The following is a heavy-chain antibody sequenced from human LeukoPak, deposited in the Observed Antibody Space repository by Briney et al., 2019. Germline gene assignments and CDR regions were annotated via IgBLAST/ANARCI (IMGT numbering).Heavy chain of an antibody. V-gene: IGHV3-30-3*01. D-gene: IGHD6-19*01. CDR2: ISYDGSNK. CDR3: ARDPDSSGWTYFDY. CDR1: GFTFSSYA. Sequence: GGSLRLSCAASGFTFSSYAMHWVRQAPGKGLEWVAVISYDGSNKYYADSVKGRFTISRDNSKNTLYLQMNSLRAEDTAVYYCARDPDSSGWTYFDYWGQGALVTVSS. J-gene: IGHJ4*02.